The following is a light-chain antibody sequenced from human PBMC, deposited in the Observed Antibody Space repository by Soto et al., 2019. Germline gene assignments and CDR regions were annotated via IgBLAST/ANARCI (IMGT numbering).Light chain of an antibody. CDR3: SSYAGINNLGV. J-gene: IGLJ1*01. Sequence: QSALTQPPSASGSPGQSVTISCTGTSSDVGGYKYVSWYQQHPGKAPKLMIFEVNKRPSGVPDRFSGSKSGNTASLTVSGXXAEXXXXXXXSSYAGINNLGVFGTGTKLTVL. V-gene: IGLV2-8*01. CDR2: EVN. CDR1: SSDVGGYKY.